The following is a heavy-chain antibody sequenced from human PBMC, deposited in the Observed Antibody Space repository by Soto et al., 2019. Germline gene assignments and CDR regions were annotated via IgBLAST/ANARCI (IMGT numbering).Heavy chain of an antibody. CDR2: INHSGST. CDR3: ARILWVVDLNYDMDV. V-gene: IGHV4-34*01. D-gene: IGHD3-10*01. J-gene: IGHJ6*02. CDR1: GGSFSGYY. Sequence: SETLSLTCAVYGGSFSGYYWSWIRQPPGKGLEWIGEINHSGSTSYNPSLKSRVTIAVDTSKNQFSLKLSSVTAADTAVYYCARILWVVDLNYDMDVWGQGTLVTVSS.